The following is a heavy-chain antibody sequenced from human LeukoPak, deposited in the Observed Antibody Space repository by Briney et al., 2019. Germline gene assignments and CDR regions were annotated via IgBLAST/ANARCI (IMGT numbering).Heavy chain of an antibody. CDR2: ISYYGSNK. Sequence: GGSLRLSCAASGFTFSSYGMHWVRQAPGKGLEWVAVISYYGSNKYYAGSVKGRFTISRDNSKNTLYLQMNSLRAEDTAVYYCASLVVDTAMSYWGQGTLVTVSS. J-gene: IGHJ4*02. V-gene: IGHV3-30*03. D-gene: IGHD5-18*01. CDR3: ASLVVDTAMSY. CDR1: GFTFSSYG.